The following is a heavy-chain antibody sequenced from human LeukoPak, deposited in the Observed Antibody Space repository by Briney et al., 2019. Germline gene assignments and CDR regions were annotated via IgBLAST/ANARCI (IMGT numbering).Heavy chain of an antibody. Sequence: CXXSXYTFTSYGISWVRQAPGQGLEWMGWISAYNGNTNYAQKLQGRVTMTTDTSTSTAYMELRSLRSDDTAVYYCXXXLXXVXXVXXFXYWGQGTLVTVSS. V-gene: IGHV1-18*01. D-gene: IGHD2-15*01. CDR1: XYTFTSYG. J-gene: IGHJ4*02. CDR3: XXXLXXVXXVXXFXY. CDR2: ISAYNGNT.